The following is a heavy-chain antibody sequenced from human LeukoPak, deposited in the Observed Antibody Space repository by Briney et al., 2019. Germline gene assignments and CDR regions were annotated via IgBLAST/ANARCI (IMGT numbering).Heavy chain of an antibody. CDR3: AKEFARGGIFDY. Sequence: SETLSPTCTVSGGSISPYYWSWIRQPPGKGLEWIGYIYYNGNTDYNPSLNSRVTISLDTSKNQFSLKLSSVTAADTAVYYCAKEFARGGIFDYWGQGTLVTVSS. D-gene: IGHD3-10*01. CDR1: GGSISPYY. CDR2: IYYNGNT. J-gene: IGHJ4*02. V-gene: IGHV4-59*12.